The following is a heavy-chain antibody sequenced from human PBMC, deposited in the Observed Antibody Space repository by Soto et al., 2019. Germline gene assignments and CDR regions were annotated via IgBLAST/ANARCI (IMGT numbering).Heavy chain of an antibody. CDR1: GGSISSGGYY. D-gene: IGHD3-22*01. V-gene: IGHV4-31*03. Sequence: SETLSLTCTVSGGSISSGGYYWSWIRQHPGKGLEWIGYIYYSGSTYYNPSLKSRVTISVDTSKNQFSLKLSSVTAADTAVYCCARSDYYDSSGIQAPYYFDYWGQGTLVTVSS. J-gene: IGHJ4*02. CDR3: ARSDYYDSSGIQAPYYFDY. CDR2: IYYSGST.